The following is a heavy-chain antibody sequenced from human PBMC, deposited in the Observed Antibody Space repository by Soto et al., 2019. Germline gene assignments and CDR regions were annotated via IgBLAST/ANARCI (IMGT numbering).Heavy chain of an antibody. CDR2: LAPISGSP. V-gene: IGHV1-69*18. J-gene: IGHJ3*01. CDR3: ARIGVGSRR. D-gene: IGHD1-26*01. Sequence: VQMVQSGAEVKEPGSSVKVSCTNSGDTFSHYVMSWVRQAPGQGLEWMGSLAPISGSPNYAERFEGRITISADAGTSTMYMELRSLKYDDTAGYYCARIGVGSRRWGQGTMVTVSS. CDR1: GDTFSHYV.